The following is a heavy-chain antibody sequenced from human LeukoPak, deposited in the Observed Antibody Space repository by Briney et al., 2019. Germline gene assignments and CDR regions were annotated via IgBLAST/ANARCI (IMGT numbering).Heavy chain of an antibody. Sequence: PGGSLSLSCAASGFTFSHYSMNWVRQAPGKGLEWVSSISSGGSYIHYADSVKGRFTISRDNAKNSVYLQMNSLRAEDTALYYCAKGSGGSCYHSDDVWGQGTLVTVSS. D-gene: IGHD2-15*01. CDR2: ISSGGSYI. V-gene: IGHV3-21*01. CDR3: AKGSGGSCYHSDDV. CDR1: GFTFSHYS. J-gene: IGHJ4*02.